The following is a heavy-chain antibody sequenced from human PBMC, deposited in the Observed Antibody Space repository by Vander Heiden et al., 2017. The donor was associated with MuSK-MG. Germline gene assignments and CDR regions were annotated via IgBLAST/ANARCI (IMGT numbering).Heavy chain of an antibody. CDR1: GGSISSYY. V-gene: IGHV4-59*01. CDR2: IYYTGST. J-gene: IGHJ4*02. D-gene: IGHD6-13*01. CDR3: AIQDASRWYYFDY. Sequence: QVQLQESGPGLVKPSETLSLTCTVSGGSISSYYWSWIRQPPGKGLEWIGYIYYTGSTNYNPALKSRVTISVDTSKNQFSLKLSSGTAADTAVYYFAIQDASRWYYFDYWGQGTMVTVYS.